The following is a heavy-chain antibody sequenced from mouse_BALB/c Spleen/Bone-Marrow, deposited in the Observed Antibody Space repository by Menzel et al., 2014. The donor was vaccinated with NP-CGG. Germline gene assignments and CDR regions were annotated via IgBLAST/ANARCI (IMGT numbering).Heavy chain of an antibody. CDR3: ARGDFDFEAWFTY. J-gene: IGHJ3*01. D-gene: IGHD2-4*01. Sequence: QVQLQQSGAELVRPGSSVKISCKASGYAFSSYWMNWVQQRPGQGLERIGQIYPGDGDINYNGKFKGKATLTADKSSGTAYMQFSSLTSEDSAVYFCARGDFDFEAWFTYWGQGTLVTVSA. CDR1: GYAFSSYW. CDR2: IYPGDGDI. V-gene: IGHV1-80*01.